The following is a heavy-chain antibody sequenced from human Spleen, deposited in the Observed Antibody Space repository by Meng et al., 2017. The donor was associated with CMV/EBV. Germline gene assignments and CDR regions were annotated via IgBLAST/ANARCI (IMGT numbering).Heavy chain of an antibody. V-gene: IGHV4-34*01. Sequence: WGGGLLTPSETLSLTCRVFGGSFSGYYWSWIRQPPGKGLEWIGEINHSGSTNYNPSLKSRVTISVDTSKNQFSLKLSPVTAADTAVYYCARGVTTASSWFDPWGQGTLVTVSS. CDR2: INHSGST. D-gene: IGHD4-17*01. CDR3: ARGVTTASSWFDP. CDR1: GGSFSGYY. J-gene: IGHJ5*02.